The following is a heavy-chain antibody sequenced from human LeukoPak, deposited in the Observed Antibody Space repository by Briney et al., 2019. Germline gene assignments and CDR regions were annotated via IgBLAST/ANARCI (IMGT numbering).Heavy chain of an antibody. CDR2: IKQDGSEK. Sequence: GGSLRLSCAASGFTFSSYWMSWVRPAPGKGLEWVANIKQDGSEKYYVDSVKGRFTISRDNAKNSLYLQMNSLRAEDTAVYCCARVTGFGELRNFDYWGQGTLVTVSS. V-gene: IGHV3-7*01. CDR1: GFTFSSYW. CDR3: ARVTGFGELRNFDY. D-gene: IGHD3-10*01. J-gene: IGHJ4*02.